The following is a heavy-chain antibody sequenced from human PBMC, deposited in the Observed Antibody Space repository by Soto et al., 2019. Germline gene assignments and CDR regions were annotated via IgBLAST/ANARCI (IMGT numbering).Heavy chain of an antibody. CDR2: IYSGGST. CDR1: GFTVSSNY. Sequence: EVQLVESGGGLVQPGGSLRLSCAASGFTVSSNYMSWVRQAPGKGLERVSVIYSGGSTYYADSVKGRFTISRDNSKNTLYLQMNSLRAEDTAVYYCARDSRGPYYRDVLGKGTTVTGSS. J-gene: IGHJ6*03. D-gene: IGHD2-2*01. V-gene: IGHV3-66*01. CDR3: ARDSRGPYYRDV.